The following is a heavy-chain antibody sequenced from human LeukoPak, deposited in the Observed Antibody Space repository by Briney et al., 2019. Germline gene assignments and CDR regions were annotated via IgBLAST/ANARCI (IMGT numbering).Heavy chain of an antibody. V-gene: IGHV3-23*01. CDR2: ISGTDYST. Sequence: GGSLRLSCAASGFTFSSYDMTWVRQAPGKGLEWVSTISGTDYSTYYADSVKGRFTISRDNSKNTLYLQMNSLRAEDTAVYYCAKVAASGSRTGYFDYWGQGTLVTVSS. D-gene: IGHD1-26*01. CDR3: AKVAASGSRTGYFDY. J-gene: IGHJ4*02. CDR1: GFTFSSYD.